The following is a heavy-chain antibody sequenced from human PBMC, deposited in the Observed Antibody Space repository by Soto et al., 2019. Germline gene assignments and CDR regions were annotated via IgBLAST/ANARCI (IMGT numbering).Heavy chain of an antibody. J-gene: IGHJ2*01. V-gene: IGHV1-69*02. CDR3: ARGTYCSGGSCYSSYWYFDL. Sequence: SVKVSCKASGGTFSSYTISWVRQAPGQGLEWMGRIIPILGIANYAQKFQGRVTITADKSTSTAYMEPSSLRSEDTAVYYCARGTYCSGGSCYSSYWYFDLWGRGTLVTVSS. CDR2: IIPILGIA. CDR1: GGTFSSYT. D-gene: IGHD2-15*01.